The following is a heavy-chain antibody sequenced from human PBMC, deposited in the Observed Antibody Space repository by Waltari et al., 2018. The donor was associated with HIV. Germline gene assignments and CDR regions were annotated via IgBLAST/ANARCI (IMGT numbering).Heavy chain of an antibody. CDR2: IWYYESRK. CDR3: ARADFAHYYGWGSPLF. Sequence: QVQLVASGVGEVQPGKLLRLSCAAFGLVFARFGMHGVRQAPGKGLNLVATIWYYESRKYHIDSVKCRFTNSRDNSKDTLYLQMDNLRAEGTAVYYCARADFAHYYGWGSPLFWGQGTLVTVSA. J-gene: IGHJ4*02. D-gene: IGHD3-10*01. V-gene: IGHV3-33*01. CDR1: GLVFARFG.